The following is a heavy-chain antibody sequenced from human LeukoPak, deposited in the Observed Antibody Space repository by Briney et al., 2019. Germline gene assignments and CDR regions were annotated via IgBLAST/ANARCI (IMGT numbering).Heavy chain of an antibody. CDR1: GGSSSGYY. J-gene: IGHJ1*01. Sequence: SETLSLTCAVYGGSSSGYYWSWIRQPPGKGLEWTGEINHSGSTNYNPSLKSRVTISVDTSKNQFSLKLSSVTAADTAVYYCARGGGPRAEYFQHWGQGTLVTVSS. V-gene: IGHV4-34*01. CDR3: ARGGGPRAEYFQH. CDR2: INHSGST.